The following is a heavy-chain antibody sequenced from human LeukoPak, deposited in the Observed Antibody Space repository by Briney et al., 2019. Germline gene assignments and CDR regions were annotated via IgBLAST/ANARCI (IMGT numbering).Heavy chain of an antibody. Sequence: GESLKISCKGSGYSFTSYWIGWVRPMPGKGLEWMGIIYPGDSDTRYSPSFQGQVTISADKSISTAYLQWSSLKASDTAMYYCARLISGGYCSGGSCLDYWGQGTLVTVSS. J-gene: IGHJ4*02. CDR1: GYSFTSYW. CDR2: IYPGDSDT. V-gene: IGHV5-51*01. CDR3: ARLISGGYCSGGSCLDY. D-gene: IGHD2-15*01.